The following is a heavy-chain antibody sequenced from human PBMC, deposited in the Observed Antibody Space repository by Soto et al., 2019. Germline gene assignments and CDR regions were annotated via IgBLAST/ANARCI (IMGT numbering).Heavy chain of an antibody. D-gene: IGHD6-19*01. V-gene: IGHV3-23*01. J-gene: IGHJ4*02. CDR2: VCGNCVST. Sequence: DVHLLDSGGGLVQPGGSLRLSCAASGFTFSNYAMTWVRQAPGKGLEWGSGVCGNCVSTYYADSVKGWFTISRDNSKDRLYLQMTSLTAEDTAIYYCANTPSNRIGVAALDCCGQGSLVTVSS. CDR1: GFTFSNYA. CDR3: ANTPSNRIGVAALDC.